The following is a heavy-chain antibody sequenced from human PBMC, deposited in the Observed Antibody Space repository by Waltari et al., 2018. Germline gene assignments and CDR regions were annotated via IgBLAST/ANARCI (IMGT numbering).Heavy chain of an antibody. Sequence: QVQLVQSGAEVKKPGSSVKVSCKASGGTFSSYAISWVRQAPGQGLEWRGGIIPIFGTANYAQKFQGRVTITTDESTGTAYMELSSLRSEDTAVYYCASQAGGELSLYSPFDYWGQGTLVTVSS. CDR2: IIPIFGTA. D-gene: IGHD3-16*02. V-gene: IGHV1-69*05. J-gene: IGHJ4*02. CDR3: ASQAGGELSLYSPFDY. CDR1: GGTFSSYA.